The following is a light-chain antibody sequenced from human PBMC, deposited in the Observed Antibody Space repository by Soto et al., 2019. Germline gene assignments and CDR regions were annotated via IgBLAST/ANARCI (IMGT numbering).Light chain of an antibody. J-gene: IGKJ5*01. CDR3: QQRSNWPAN. CDR1: QTITTY. V-gene: IGKV3-11*01. Sequence: EIVLTQSPATLSLSPGERAPLSCRASQTITTYLAWYQQKPGQPPRLLIYGASNRASGIPARFSGSGSGTDFTLTISNLEPEDFAVYYCQQRSNWPANFGQGTRLEMK. CDR2: GAS.